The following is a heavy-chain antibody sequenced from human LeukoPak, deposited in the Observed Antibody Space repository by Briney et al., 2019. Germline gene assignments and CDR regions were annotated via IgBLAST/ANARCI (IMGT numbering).Heavy chain of an antibody. J-gene: IGHJ5*02. CDR1: GGSITSNNW. Sequence: SETLSLTCAVSGGSITSNNWWSWVRQPPGKGLDWVGEIYHGGTTNYNPSLKSRVTISLERSQNQFSLKLTSVTAADTAVYYCARGFHTDHTNYFDPWGQGTLVTVSP. D-gene: IGHD1-1*01. CDR2: IYHGGTT. V-gene: IGHV4-4*02. CDR3: ARGFHTDHTNYFDP.